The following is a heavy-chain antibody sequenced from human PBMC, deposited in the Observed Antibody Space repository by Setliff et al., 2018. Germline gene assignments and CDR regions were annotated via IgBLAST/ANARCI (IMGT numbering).Heavy chain of an antibody. CDR2: INTNTGNP. CDR1: GYTFSSYA. Sequence: ASVKVSCKASGYTFSSYAMNWVRLAPGQGLEWMGWINTNTGNPTYAQGFTGRFVFSLDTSVSTAYLQIGSLKAEDTAVYYCASARPHFGVVIRSPPDYWGQGTLVTVSS. V-gene: IGHV7-4-1*01. CDR3: ASARPHFGVVIRSPPDY. D-gene: IGHD3-3*01. J-gene: IGHJ4*02.